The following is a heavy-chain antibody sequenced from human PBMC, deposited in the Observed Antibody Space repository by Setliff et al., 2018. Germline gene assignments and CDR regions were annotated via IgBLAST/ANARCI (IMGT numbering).Heavy chain of an antibody. CDR3: AKELEATTYYYYYYGMDV. J-gene: IGHJ6*02. V-gene: IGHV3-23*01. CDR2: ISGSGGST. CDR1: GFTFSSYA. D-gene: IGHD1-26*01. Sequence: GSLRLSCAASGFTFSSYAMSWVRQAPGKGLEWVSAISGSGGSTYYADSVKGRFTISRDNSKNTLYPQMNSLRAEDTAVYYCAKELEATTYYYYYYGMDVWGQGTTVTVSS.